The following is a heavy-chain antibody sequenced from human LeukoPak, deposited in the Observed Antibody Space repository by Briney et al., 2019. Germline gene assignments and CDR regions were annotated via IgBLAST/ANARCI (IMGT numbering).Heavy chain of an antibody. V-gene: IGHV3-48*04. J-gene: IGHJ4*02. CDR3: ARDQTGTPLGD. D-gene: IGHD1-1*01. CDR2: ISSSSSTI. Sequence: PGGSLRLSCAASGFTFSSYSMNWVRQTPGKGLEWVSYISSSSSTIYYADSVKGRFTISRDNAKNSLYLQMNSLRAEDTAVYYCARDQTGTPLGDWGQGTLVTVSS. CDR1: GFTFSSYS.